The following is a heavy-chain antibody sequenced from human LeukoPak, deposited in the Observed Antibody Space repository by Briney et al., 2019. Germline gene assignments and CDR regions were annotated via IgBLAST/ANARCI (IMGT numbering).Heavy chain of an antibody. CDR1: GGTFSSYA. CDR2: IIPIFGTA. V-gene: IGHV1-69*05. CDR3: ARSNYYDSSGYYPY. J-gene: IGHJ4*02. D-gene: IGHD3-22*01. Sequence: SVKVSCKASGGTFSSYAISWVRQAPGQGLEWMGRIIPIFGTANYAQKFQGRVTITTDESTSTAHTELSSLRSEDTAVYYRARSNYYDSSGYYPYWGQGTLVTVSS.